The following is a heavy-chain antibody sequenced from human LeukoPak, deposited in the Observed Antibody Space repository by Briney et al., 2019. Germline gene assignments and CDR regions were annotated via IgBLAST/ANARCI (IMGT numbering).Heavy chain of an antibody. Sequence: ASVRVSCKTSGYSFADYFIQWVRQAPGQGLEWMGRINANSGYTEYAQKFQGRVTMTRDMSISTAYLEVNRLISDDTAIYYCARDVTSSPNWEFDYWGQGTLVTVSS. CDR2: INANSGYT. V-gene: IGHV1-2*06. CDR3: ARDVTSSPNWEFDY. CDR1: GYSFADYF. J-gene: IGHJ4*02. D-gene: IGHD1-26*01.